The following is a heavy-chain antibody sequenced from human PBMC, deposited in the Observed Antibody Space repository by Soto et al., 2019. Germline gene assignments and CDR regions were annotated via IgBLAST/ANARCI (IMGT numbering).Heavy chain of an antibody. CDR2: INHSGST. Sequence: QVQLQQWGAGLLKPSETLSLTCAVYGGSFSGYYWSWIRQPPGKGLEWSGEINHSGSTNYNPSLKSRVTISVDTSKNQFSLKLSSVTAADTAVYYCATRVVKGYYYYYGMDVWGQGTTVTVSS. J-gene: IGHJ6*02. CDR1: GGSFSGYY. V-gene: IGHV4-34*01. CDR3: ATRVVKGYYYYYGMDV. D-gene: IGHD3-22*01.